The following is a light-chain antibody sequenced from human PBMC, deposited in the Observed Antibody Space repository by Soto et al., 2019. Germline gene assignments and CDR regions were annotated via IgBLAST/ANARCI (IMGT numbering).Light chain of an antibody. CDR3: SSYTSSNTYV. J-gene: IGLJ1*01. V-gene: IGLV2-14*03. CDR2: DVT. Sequence: LTQPASVSGSPGQWTTISCTGTSSDVGGYNYVSWYQHHPGKAPKLMIYDVTNRPSGVSNRFSGSKSGNTASLTISGLQTEDEADYYCSSYTSSNTYVFGTGTKVTVL. CDR1: SSDVGGYNY.